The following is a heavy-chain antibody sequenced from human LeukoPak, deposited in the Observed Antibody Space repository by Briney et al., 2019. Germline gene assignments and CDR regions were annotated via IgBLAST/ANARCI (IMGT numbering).Heavy chain of an antibody. J-gene: IGHJ4*02. V-gene: IGHV3-64*02. Sequence: GGSLRLSCAASGLIFRNYAMHWVRQAPGKGLEYVSAISSSGDNTYYGDSVKGRFTISRDNSKNTLSLQMSSLRVEDTAVYYCVREERGLAIDYWGQGTLVTVSS. CDR1: GLIFRNYA. CDR3: VREERGLAIDY. CDR2: ISSSGDNT. D-gene: IGHD5-12*01.